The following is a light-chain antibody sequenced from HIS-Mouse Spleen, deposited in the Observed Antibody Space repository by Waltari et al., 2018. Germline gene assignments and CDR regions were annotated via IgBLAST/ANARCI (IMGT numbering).Light chain of an antibody. CDR3: QQYGSSPPDT. Sequence: ETVLTQSPGTLSLSPGERATLPCRASQSVSSSYLAWYQQKPGQAPRLLIYGASSRATGIPDRFSGSGSGTDFTLTISRLEPEDFAVYYCQQYGSSPPDTFGQGTKLEIK. CDR2: GAS. J-gene: IGKJ2*01. CDR1: QSVSSSY. V-gene: IGKV3-20*01.